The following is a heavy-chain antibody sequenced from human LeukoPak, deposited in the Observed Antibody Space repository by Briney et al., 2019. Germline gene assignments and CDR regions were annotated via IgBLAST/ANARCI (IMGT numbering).Heavy chain of an antibody. CDR1: GFTFSSYW. Sequence: GGSLRLSCAASGFTFSSYWMSWVCQAPGKGLEWVSAISGSGGSTHYADSVKGRFTISRDNSKNTLYLQMNSLRAEDTAVYYCAKRVFGSSFDPWGQGTLVTVSS. CDR3: AKRVFGSSFDP. CDR2: ISGSGGST. V-gene: IGHV3-23*01. J-gene: IGHJ5*02. D-gene: IGHD3-16*01.